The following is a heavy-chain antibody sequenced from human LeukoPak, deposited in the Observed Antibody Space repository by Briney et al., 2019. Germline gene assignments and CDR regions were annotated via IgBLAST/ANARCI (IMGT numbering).Heavy chain of an antibody. CDR2: INHSGST. J-gene: IGHJ4*02. CDR1: GGSFSGYY. Sequence: SETLSLTCAVYGGSFSGYYWSWIRQPPGKGLEWIGEINHSGSTNYNPSLKSRVTISVDTSKNQFSLKLSSVTAADTTVYYCARRQATMIVVVNSPFDYRGQGTLVTVSS. CDR3: ARRQATMIVVVNSPFDY. V-gene: IGHV4-34*01. D-gene: IGHD3-22*01.